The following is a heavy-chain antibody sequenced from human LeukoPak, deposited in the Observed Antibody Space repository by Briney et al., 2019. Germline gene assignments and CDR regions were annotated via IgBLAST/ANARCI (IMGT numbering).Heavy chain of an antibody. CDR2: ISSSSSYI. Sequence: GGSLRLSCAASGFTFSSYSMKWVRQAPGKGLEWVSSISSSSSYIYYADSVKGRFTISRDNAKNSLYLQMNSLRAEDTAVYYCARDRKWDIVVVPAAIDSWGQGTLVTVSS. J-gene: IGHJ4*02. CDR3: ARDRKWDIVVVPAAIDS. V-gene: IGHV3-21*01. CDR1: GFTFSSYS. D-gene: IGHD2-2*02.